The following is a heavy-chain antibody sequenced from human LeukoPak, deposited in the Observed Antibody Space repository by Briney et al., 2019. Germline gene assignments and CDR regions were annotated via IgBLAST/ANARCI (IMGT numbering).Heavy chain of an antibody. D-gene: IGHD6-6*01. CDR1: GYTFTGYY. V-gene: IGHV1-2*02. CDR3: ARDWQYSSLFDY. CDR2: INPDSGGT. Sequence: ASVKVSCKASAASGYTFTGYYMHWVRQAPGQGLEWMGWINPDSGGTNYAQKFQGRVTMTRDTSISTAYMELSSLRSDDTAVYYCARDWQYSSLFDYWGQGTLVTVSS. J-gene: IGHJ4*02.